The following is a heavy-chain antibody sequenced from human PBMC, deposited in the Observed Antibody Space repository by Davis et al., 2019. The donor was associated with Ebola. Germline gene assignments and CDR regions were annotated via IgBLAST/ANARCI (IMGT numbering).Heavy chain of an antibody. D-gene: IGHD5-24*01. CDR1: GGSFNSYG. Sequence: SVKVSCKASGGSFNSYGLSWVRQTPGQGLEWKGRIIPILGIVNYAQKFLRRITISADKSTSTAYMKLSSLRSEDTAVYYWVLNRKDGYNRGWNMDVWGQGTTVSVSS. J-gene: IGHJ6*02. CDR2: IIPILGIV. V-gene: IGHV1-69*04. CDR3: VLNRKDGYNRGWNMDV.